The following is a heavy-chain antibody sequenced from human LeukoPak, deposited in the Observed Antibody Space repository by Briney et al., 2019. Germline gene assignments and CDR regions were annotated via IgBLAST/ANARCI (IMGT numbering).Heavy chain of an antibody. CDR1: GFTFSSYA. Sequence: RPGGSLRLSCAASGFTFSSYAMSWVRQAPGKGLEWVSGIGGSGGSTYYADSVKGRFTISRDNSQDTLYLQMDSLRDEDTALYYCATTSFNSGSYQKWLDHWGRGTLVTVSS. V-gene: IGHV3-23*01. D-gene: IGHD3-10*01. CDR3: ATTSFNSGSYQKWLDH. J-gene: IGHJ4*02. CDR2: IGGSGGST.